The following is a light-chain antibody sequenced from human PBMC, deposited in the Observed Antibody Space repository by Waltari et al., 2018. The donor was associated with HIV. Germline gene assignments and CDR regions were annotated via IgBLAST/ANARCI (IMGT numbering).Light chain of an antibody. CDR2: KNT. CDR3: LSADSSGTYV. Sequence: SSELTQPPSVSVSPGQTARITCSGDASPKPYTHWFPQKPGQAPVVVIHKNTERPSGIPERFSASRSGTTVTLTITGVQTDDEADYYCLSADSSGTYVFGPGTTVTVL. CDR1: ASPKPY. V-gene: IGLV3-25*03. J-gene: IGLJ1*01.